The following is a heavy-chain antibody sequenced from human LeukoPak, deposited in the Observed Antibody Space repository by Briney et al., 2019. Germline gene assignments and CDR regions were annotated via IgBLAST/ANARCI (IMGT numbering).Heavy chain of an antibody. J-gene: IGHJ4*02. CDR3: RRGMYSSAWSIDY. CDR1: GFTFSIYW. Sequence: PGGSLRLSCEVSGFTFSIYWMHWIRHAPGEGLVWVSRINNGGSSIEYAHSVKGRLTISRDNAKNTLYLQMNSLRAEDTAVYYWRRGMYSSAWSIDYWGQGTLVTVSS. CDR2: INNGGSSI. D-gene: IGHD6-19*01. V-gene: IGHV3-74*01.